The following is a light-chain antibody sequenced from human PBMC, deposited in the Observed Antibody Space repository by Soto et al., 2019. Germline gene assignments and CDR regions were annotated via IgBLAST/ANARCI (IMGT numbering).Light chain of an antibody. CDR1: SSDVGGYKY. CDR2: EVS. V-gene: IGLV2-14*01. CDR3: SSFTSSITYV. Sequence: LTQPASVSGSPGQSITISCTGTSSDVGGYKYVSWYQQQPGRAPKLILYEVSNRPSGVAHRFSGSKSGNTSSLTISGLQAEDEADYYCSSFTSSITYVFGNGRKVTV. J-gene: IGLJ1*01.